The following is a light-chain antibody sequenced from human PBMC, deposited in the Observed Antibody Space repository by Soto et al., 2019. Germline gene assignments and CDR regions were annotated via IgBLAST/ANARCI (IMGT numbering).Light chain of an antibody. CDR1: QSVDTTF. V-gene: IGKV3-20*01. CDR3: HQYMSSVT. J-gene: IGKJ1*01. CDR2: VAS. Sequence: EIVLTQSPGSLSLSPVQRATLSCRASQSVDTTFFAWYQKKPGQAPRLLIYVASKRATGIPDRFSGSRSGTDFTLIISRLEPEDFAVYYCHQYMSSVTFGQGTKVEIK.